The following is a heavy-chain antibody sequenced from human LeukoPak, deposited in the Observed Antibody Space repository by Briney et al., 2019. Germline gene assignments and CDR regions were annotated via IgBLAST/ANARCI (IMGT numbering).Heavy chain of an antibody. D-gene: IGHD5-24*01. Sequence: SETLSLTCAVYGGSFSGYYWSWIRQPPGKGLEWIGYIYYSGSTNYNPSLKSRVTMSVDTSKNQFSLKLSSVTAADTAVYYCARAGRDGYNGDYWGQGTLVTVSS. CDR3: ARAGRDGYNGDY. V-gene: IGHV4-59*01. CDR1: GGSFSGYY. J-gene: IGHJ4*02. CDR2: IYYSGST.